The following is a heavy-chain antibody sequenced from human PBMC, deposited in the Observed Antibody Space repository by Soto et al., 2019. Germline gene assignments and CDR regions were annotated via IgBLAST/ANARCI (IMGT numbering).Heavy chain of an antibody. J-gene: IGHJ6*02. V-gene: IGHV3-21*01. Sequence: GGSLRLSCAASGFTFSSYSMNWVRQAPGKGLEWVSSISSSSSYIYYADSVKGRFTISRDNAKNSLYLQMNSLRAEDTAVYYCARDCEQWLVLEDYYYYYGMDVWGQGTTVTVSS. CDR3: ARDCEQWLVLEDYYYYYGMDV. D-gene: IGHD6-19*01. CDR1: GFTFSSYS. CDR2: ISSSSSYI.